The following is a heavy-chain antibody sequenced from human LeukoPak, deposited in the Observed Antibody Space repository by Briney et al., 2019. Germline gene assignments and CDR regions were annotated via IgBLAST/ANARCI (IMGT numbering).Heavy chain of an antibody. CDR2: MNPNSGNT. Sequence: GASVRVSCKTSGYTFTSSDINWVRQATGQGLEWMGWMNPNSGNTDYAQKFQGRVTMTRNTSISTAYMELSSLRSEDTAVHYCARERGLRGSGHNWFDSWGQGTLVTVSS. D-gene: IGHD3-10*01. CDR3: ARERGLRGSGHNWFDS. V-gene: IGHV1-8*01. CDR1: GYTFTSSD. J-gene: IGHJ5*01.